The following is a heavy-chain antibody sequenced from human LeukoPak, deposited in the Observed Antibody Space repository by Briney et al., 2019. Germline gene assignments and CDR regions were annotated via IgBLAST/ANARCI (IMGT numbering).Heavy chain of an antibody. Sequence: GGSLRPSCAASGFTFSSYSMNWVRQAPGKGLEWVSYISSSSSTIYYADSVKGRFTISRDNAKNSLYLQMNSLRAEDTAVYYCARDIRAYYYDSSGLGDYWGQGTLVTVSS. D-gene: IGHD3-22*01. J-gene: IGHJ4*02. V-gene: IGHV3-48*01. CDR3: ARDIRAYYYDSSGLGDY. CDR1: GFTFSSYS. CDR2: ISSSSSTI.